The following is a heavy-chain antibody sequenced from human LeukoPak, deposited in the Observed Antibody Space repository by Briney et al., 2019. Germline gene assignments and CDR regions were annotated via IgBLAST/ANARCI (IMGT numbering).Heavy chain of an antibody. V-gene: IGHV3-30*18. CDR1: GFTFSSYG. CDR3: AKDASSSWYYFDY. CDR2: ISYDGSNK. J-gene: IGHJ4*02. D-gene: IGHD6-13*01. Sequence: GGSLRLSCAASGFTFSSYGMHWVRQAPGKGLEWVAVISYDGSNKYYADSVKGRFTISRDNSKNTLYLQMNSLRAEDTAVYYCAKDASSSWYYFDYWGQGTLVTVSS.